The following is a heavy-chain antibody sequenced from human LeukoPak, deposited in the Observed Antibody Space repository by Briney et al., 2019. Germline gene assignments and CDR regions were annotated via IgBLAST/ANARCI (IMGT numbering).Heavy chain of an antibody. Sequence: SETLSLTCTVSGYSISTGYYWDWIRQPPGKGLEWIGSIYYSGSTYYNPSLKSRVTISVDTSKNQFSLKLSSVTAADTAVYYCASLRERSYYARGFDYWGQGTLVTVSS. CDR2: IYYSGST. V-gene: IGHV4-38-2*02. D-gene: IGHD1-26*01. CDR1: GYSISTGYY. J-gene: IGHJ4*02. CDR3: ASLRERSYYARGFDY.